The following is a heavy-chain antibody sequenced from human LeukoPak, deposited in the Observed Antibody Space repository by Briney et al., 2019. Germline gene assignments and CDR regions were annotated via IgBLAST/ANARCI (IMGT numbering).Heavy chain of an antibody. V-gene: IGHV3-30*04. D-gene: IGHD5-12*01. J-gene: IGHJ4*02. CDR1: GFSFSDYA. Sequence: GGSLRLSCAASGFSFSDYAMHWVRQAPGNGLEWVTVISFDGSAKYYSDSVKGRFTISRDNSKNTLYLQMNSLRVEDTAVYYCARTFWDKSNGYDYFFDYWGQESLVTVSS. CDR3: ARTFWDKSNGYDYFFDY. CDR2: ISFDGSAK.